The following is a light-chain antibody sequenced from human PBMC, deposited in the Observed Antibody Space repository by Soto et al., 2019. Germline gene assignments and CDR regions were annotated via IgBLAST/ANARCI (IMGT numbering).Light chain of an antibody. CDR3: SAYKTSRTYV. J-gene: IGLJ1*01. V-gene: IGLV2-14*01. Sequence: QSALTQPASVSGSPGQSITISCTGTSSDIGTYNYVSWYQHHPGKAPKVMIYEVNNRPSGVSDRFSGSKSGNTASLTISGLQAEDEADYYCSAYKTSRTYVFGTGTKVTVL. CDR1: SSDIGTYNY. CDR2: EVN.